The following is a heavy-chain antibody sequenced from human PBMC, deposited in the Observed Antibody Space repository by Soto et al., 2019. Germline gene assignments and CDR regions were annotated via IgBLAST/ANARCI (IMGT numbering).Heavy chain of an antibody. CDR3: ARDGRSSYSSGWYYFDY. Sequence: ASVKVSCKAASDSLSRHFIHWVRQAPGEGLEWMGIINPSASSASYAKKFQGRVTMTRDTSTSTVYMELSSLRSEDTAVYYCARDGRSSYSSGWYYFDYWGQGTLVTVSS. V-gene: IGHV1-46*01. CDR2: INPSASSA. J-gene: IGHJ4*02. D-gene: IGHD6-19*01. CDR1: SDSLSRHF.